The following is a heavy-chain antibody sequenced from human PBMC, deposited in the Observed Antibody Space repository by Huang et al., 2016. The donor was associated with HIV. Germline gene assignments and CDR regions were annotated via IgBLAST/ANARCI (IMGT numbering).Heavy chain of an antibody. CDR1: GFTFSTCN. CDR2: RRYDGSDE. D-gene: IGHD3-9*01. CDR3: AKDHDWSFDY. J-gene: IGHJ4*02. Sequence: QVQLVESGGGAVQPGGSLSVSCAASGFTFSTCNMHGVRQYTGKGLEWVAFRRYDGSDESYADAVRGRFTISRDNSINTLYLQMNTLTAEDTAVYFCAKDHDWSFDYWGQGTLVTVSS. V-gene: IGHV3-30*02.